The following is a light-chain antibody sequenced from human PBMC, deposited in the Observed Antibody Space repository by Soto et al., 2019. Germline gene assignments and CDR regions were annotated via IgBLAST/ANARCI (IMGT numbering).Light chain of an antibody. CDR1: SSDIGGYNA. J-gene: IGLJ1*01. CDR2: EVT. Sequence: QSALTQPASVSGSPGQTITISCTGTSSDIGGYNAVSWYQHHPGKAPKLIIYEVTHRPSGVSDRFSAPKSGNTASLTISGLQAEDEADYYCNSFRVSHLYVFGNGTKVTVL. CDR3: NSFRVSHLYV. V-gene: IGLV2-14*01.